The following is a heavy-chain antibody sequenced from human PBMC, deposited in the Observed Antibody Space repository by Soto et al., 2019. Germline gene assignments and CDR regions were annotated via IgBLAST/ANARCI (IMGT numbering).Heavy chain of an antibody. CDR2: ITNRATGDTT. CDR1: GFSVSDHF. CDR3: ASSITQMLTD. Sequence: EVQLVESGGGLVQSGGSLRLSCTASGFSVSDHFMDWVRQTPGKGLEWLGQITNRATGDTTFYAASVKGRFTVSKDESRNSLYLQTNSLKTEDTAVYYCASSITQMLTDWGQGTLVAVAS. D-gene: IGHD1-20*01. V-gene: IGHV3-72*01. J-gene: IGHJ4*02.